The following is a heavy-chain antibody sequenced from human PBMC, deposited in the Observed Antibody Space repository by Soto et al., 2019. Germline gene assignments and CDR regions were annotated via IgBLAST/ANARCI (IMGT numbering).Heavy chain of an antibody. J-gene: IGHJ4*02. CDR3: AKDHSVSGRPDTWTIAARGDFDY. CDR2: ISGGGYST. CDR1: GFTFSNYA. D-gene: IGHD6-6*01. Sequence: EVQLLESGGGLVQPGGSLRLSCAASGFTFSNYAMNWVRQAPGKGLEWVSGISGGGYSTYYVDSVKGRFTVSRDNSKTTLYLQMNSLRAEDTAVYYCAKDHSVSGRPDTWTIAARGDFDYWGQGTLVTVSS. V-gene: IGHV3-23*01.